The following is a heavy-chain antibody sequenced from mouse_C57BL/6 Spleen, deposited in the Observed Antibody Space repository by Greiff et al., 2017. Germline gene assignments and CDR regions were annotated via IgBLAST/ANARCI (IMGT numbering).Heavy chain of an antibody. CDR1: GYTFTDYY. J-gene: IGHJ1*03. V-gene: IGHV1-76*01. Sequence: QVQLQQPGAELVRPGASVKLSCKASGYTFTDYYINWVKQRPGQGLEWIARIYPGSGNTYYNEKFKGKATLTAEKSSSTAYMQLSSLTSEDSAVYFYAGSWCYGRGPDWYFEVRGTAPTVTASS. CDR2: IYPGSGNT. CDR3: AGSWCYGRGPDWYFEV. D-gene: IGHD1-1*01.